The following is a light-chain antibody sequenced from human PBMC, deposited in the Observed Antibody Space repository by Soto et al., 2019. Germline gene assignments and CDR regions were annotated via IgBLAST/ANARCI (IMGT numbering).Light chain of an antibody. J-gene: IGLJ1*01. CDR1: SSDIGGYNY. Sequence: QSALTQPRSMSGPPGQSVTISCTGSSSDIGGYNYVSWYQQHPDKAPKVMIYDVTKRPSGVPDRFSGSKSGTTASLTISGLQAEDEADYYCCSYAGSYYVFGTGTKVTVL. CDR2: DVT. CDR3: CSYAGSYYV. V-gene: IGLV2-11*01.